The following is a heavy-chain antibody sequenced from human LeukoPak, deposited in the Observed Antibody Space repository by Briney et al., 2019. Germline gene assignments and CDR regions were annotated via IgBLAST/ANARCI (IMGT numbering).Heavy chain of an antibody. Sequence: SETLSLTCTVSGGSISSSSYYWGWIRQPPGKGLEWIGYIYYSGSTNYNPSLKSRVTISVDTSKNQFSLKLSSVTAADTAVYYCARARYCGGDCYSATDLDYWGQGTLVTVSS. CDR3: ARARYCGGDCYSATDLDY. J-gene: IGHJ4*02. CDR2: IYYSGST. V-gene: IGHV4-61*05. CDR1: GGSISSSSYY. D-gene: IGHD2-21*02.